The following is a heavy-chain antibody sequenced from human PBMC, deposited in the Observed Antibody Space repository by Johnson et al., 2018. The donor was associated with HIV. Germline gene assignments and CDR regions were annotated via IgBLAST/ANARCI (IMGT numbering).Heavy chain of an antibody. CDR1: QFTFSSYG. Sequence: QVQLVESGGGVVQPGRSLRLSCAASQFTFSSYGMHWVRQAPGKGLEWVAGISYDGSNRNYADSVKGRFTISRDNSKHTLYLQMNSLRAEDTAVYFCARNRITMVQMTSHDVFDIWGQGTMVTVSS. CDR3: ARNRITMVQMTSHDVFDI. J-gene: IGHJ3*02. CDR2: ISYDGSNR. D-gene: IGHD3-10*01. V-gene: IGHV3-30*03.